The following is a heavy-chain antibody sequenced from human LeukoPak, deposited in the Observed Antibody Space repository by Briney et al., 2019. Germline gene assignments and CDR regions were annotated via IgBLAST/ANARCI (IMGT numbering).Heavy chain of an antibody. CDR2: ISSLSGTI. CDR3: VRDQGGAVSY. J-gene: IGHJ4*02. Sequence: QPGGSLRLSCAASGFTFSSYSMNWVRQAPGKGLEWVSHISSLSGTINYADSVKGRFIISRDNAKNSMFLQMNSLRAEDTAVYYCVRDQGGAVSYWGQGTLVTVSS. CDR1: GFTFSSYS. D-gene: IGHD3-16*01. V-gene: IGHV3-48*01.